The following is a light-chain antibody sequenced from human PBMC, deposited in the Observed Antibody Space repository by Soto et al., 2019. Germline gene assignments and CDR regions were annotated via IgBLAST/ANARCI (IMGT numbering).Light chain of an antibody. CDR2: YDS. CDR1: NIGSKS. V-gene: IGLV3-21*04. J-gene: IGLJ2*01. Sequence: SYELTQPPSVSVAPGKTARITCGGNNIGSKSVHWYQQKPGQAPVLVIYYDSDRPSGIPERFSGSNSGNTATLTISRVEAGDEADYYCQVWDSSSDHDVVFGGGTKLTVI. CDR3: QVWDSSSDHDVV.